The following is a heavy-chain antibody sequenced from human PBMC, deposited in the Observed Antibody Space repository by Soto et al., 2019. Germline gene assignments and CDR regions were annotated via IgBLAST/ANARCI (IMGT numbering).Heavy chain of an antibody. CDR3: ARGLILWFGELSRRGGYYYYMDV. V-gene: IGHV4-34*01. D-gene: IGHD3-10*01. J-gene: IGHJ6*03. Sequence: QVQLQQWGAGLLKPSETLSLTCAVYGGSFSGYQWSWIRQTPGKGLEWIGGINDSGDINYNPSLKSRVTILVDSPKKQISVRLSSVTDAATAVYYCARGLILWFGELSRRGGYYYYMDVWGKGTTVTVSS. CDR2: INDSGDI. CDR1: GGSFSGYQ.